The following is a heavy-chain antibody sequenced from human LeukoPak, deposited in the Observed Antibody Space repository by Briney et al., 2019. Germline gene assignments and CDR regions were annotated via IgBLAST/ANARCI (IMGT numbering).Heavy chain of an antibody. V-gene: IGHV2-5*01. Sequence: SGPTLVNPTQTLTLTCTFSGLSLSISGVGVGWIRQPPGKALEWLAVIYWNDDKRYSPSLKSRLTITKDTSKNQVVLTMTNMDPVDTATYYGAHRLRDAYNQGAFDVWGQGTMVTVSS. CDR3: AHRLRDAYNQGAFDV. J-gene: IGHJ3*01. D-gene: IGHD5-24*01. CDR1: GLSLSISGVG. CDR2: IYWNDDK.